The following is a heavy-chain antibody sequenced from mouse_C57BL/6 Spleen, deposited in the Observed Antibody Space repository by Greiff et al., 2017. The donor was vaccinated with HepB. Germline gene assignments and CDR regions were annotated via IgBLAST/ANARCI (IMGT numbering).Heavy chain of an antibody. CDR3: ASVSYGSSSWYFDV. V-gene: IGHV5-6*01. CDR1: GFTFSSYG. Sequence: EVKVVESGGDLVKPGGSLKLSCAASGFTFSSYGMSWVRQTPDKRLEWVATISSGGSYTYYPDSVKGRFTISRDNAKNTLYLQMSSLKSEDTAMYYCASVSYGSSSWYFDVWGTGTTVTVSS. CDR2: ISSGGSYT. J-gene: IGHJ1*03. D-gene: IGHD1-1*01.